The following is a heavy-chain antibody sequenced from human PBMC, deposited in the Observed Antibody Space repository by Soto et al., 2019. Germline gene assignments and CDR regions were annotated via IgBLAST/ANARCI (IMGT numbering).Heavy chain of an antibody. CDR2: ISGSGGST. CDR1: GFTFSSYA. V-gene: IGHV3-23*01. CDR3: SKVPNYDCWSSYCYYYGMDV. Sequence: GGSLRLSCAASGFTFSSYAMGWVRQAPGEGLEWVSAISGSGGSTYYADSVKDRCTIYRDNSKNILYLPMNSLRAEDRGLYYGSKVPNYDCWSSYCYYYGMDVWGQGTTVTVSS. J-gene: IGHJ6*02. D-gene: IGHD3-3*01.